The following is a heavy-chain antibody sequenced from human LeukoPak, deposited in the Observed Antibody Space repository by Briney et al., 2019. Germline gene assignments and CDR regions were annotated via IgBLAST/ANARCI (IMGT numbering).Heavy chain of an antibody. D-gene: IGHD3-22*01. CDR2: VSGSGGST. Sequence: GGSLRLSCAASGFTFSNYAMSWVRQAPGKGLEWVSVVSGSGGSTYYADSVKGRFTISRDNSKNTLYLQMNSLRAEDTAVYYCAKGTESSGSWPDYWGQGTLVTVSS. J-gene: IGHJ4*02. CDR3: AKGTESSGSWPDY. V-gene: IGHV3-23*01. CDR1: GFTFSNYA.